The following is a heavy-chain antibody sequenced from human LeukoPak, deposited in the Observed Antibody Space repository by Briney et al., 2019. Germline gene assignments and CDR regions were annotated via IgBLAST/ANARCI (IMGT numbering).Heavy chain of an antibody. J-gene: IGHJ4*02. CDR3: ASLAIVGATTFDY. V-gene: IGHV1-2*02. Sequence: ASVKVSCKASGYTFTGYYMHWVRQAPGQGLEWMGWINPNSGGTNYAQKFQGRVTMTRDASISTAYMELSRLRSDDTAVYYCASLAIVGATTFDYWGQGTLVTVSS. CDR2: INPNSGGT. D-gene: IGHD1-26*01. CDR1: GYTFTGYY.